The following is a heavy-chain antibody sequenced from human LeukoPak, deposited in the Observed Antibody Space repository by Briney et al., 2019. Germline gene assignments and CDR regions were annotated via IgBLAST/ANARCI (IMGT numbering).Heavy chain of an antibody. J-gene: IGHJ5*02. D-gene: IGHD3-3*01. CDR1: GFTFSDYW. V-gene: IGHV3-7*01. Sequence: GGSLRLSCAVSGFTFSDYWMSWVRQAPGKGLEWVANIKQDGSEKYYVDSVKGRFTISRDNAKNSLYLQMNSLRAEDTAVYYCARDIGRGSYYDFWSGSNWFDPWGQGTLVTVSS. CDR3: ARDIGRGSYYDFWSGSNWFDP. CDR2: IKQDGSEK.